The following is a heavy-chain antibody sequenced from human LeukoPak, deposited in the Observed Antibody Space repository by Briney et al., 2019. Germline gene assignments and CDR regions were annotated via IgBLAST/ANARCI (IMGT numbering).Heavy chain of an antibody. D-gene: IGHD3-16*01. Sequence: GASLLISCKGSGSIFTTYWISWVRQMPGKGLEWMGRIDPGDSYTNYSPSFEGHVTISADTSISTAYLQWSSLKASDTAMYYCAKWGAGGDFDIWGQGTMVTVSS. J-gene: IGHJ3*02. CDR1: GSIFTTYW. CDR3: AKWGAGGDFDI. CDR2: IDPGDSYT. V-gene: IGHV5-10-1*01.